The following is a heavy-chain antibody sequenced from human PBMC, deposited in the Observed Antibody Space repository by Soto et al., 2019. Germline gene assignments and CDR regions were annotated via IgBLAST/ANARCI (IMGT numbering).Heavy chain of an antibody. CDR3: ARCGGGRCFKGWFGP. CDR1: GFSCSDYS. J-gene: IGHJ5*02. V-gene: IGHV3-23*01. Sequence: TGGSLRLSCASFGFSCSDYSMTWVRQAPGKGLEWVSSISGSGSSTDYAGSVKGRFTISRDNSKSTLYLQTNSLRAEDTAIYYCARCGGGRCFKGWFGPWGQGTQVTVSS. D-gene: IGHD2-21*01. CDR2: ISGSGSST.